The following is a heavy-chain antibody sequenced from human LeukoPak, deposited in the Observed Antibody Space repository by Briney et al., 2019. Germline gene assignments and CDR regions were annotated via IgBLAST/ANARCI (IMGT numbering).Heavy chain of an antibody. CDR2: IYYSGST. V-gene: IGHV4-39*01. CDR3: ARHTAATVVAPIDY. D-gene: IGHD4-23*01. CDR1: GGSISSSSYY. J-gene: IGHJ4*02. Sequence: TSSETLSLTCTVSGGSISSSSYYWGWIRQPPGKGLEWIGNIYYSGSTSYNPSLKSRVTISVDTSKNQFSLKLSSVTAADTAVYYCARHTAATVVAPIDYWGQGTLVTVSS.